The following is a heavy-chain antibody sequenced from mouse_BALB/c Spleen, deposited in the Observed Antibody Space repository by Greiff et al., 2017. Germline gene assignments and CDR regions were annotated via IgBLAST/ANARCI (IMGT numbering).Heavy chain of an antibody. Sequence: DVMLVESGGGLVQPGGSRKLSCAASGFTFSSFGMHWVRQAPEKGLEWVAYISSGSSTIYYADTVKGRFTISRDNPKNTLFLQMTSLRSEDTAMYYCAPHWYDVAYWGQGTLVTVSA. CDR1: GFTFSSFG. CDR3: APHWYDVAY. CDR2: ISSGSSTI. D-gene: IGHD2-14*01. V-gene: IGHV5-17*02. J-gene: IGHJ3*01.